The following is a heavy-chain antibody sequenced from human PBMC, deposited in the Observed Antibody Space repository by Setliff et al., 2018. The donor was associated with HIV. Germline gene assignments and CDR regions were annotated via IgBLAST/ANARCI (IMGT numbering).Heavy chain of an antibody. CDR2: IYYSGMT. Sequence: PSETLSLTCSVSGGSISSYYWSWIRQPPGKGLEWIGDIYYSGMTNYNPSLQSRVTISLDTSKNQFSLKANSVTAADTAVYYCARGGRYSFGYNWFDPWGQGTLVTVSS. CDR1: GGSISSYY. CDR3: ARGGRYSFGYNWFDP. J-gene: IGHJ5*02. V-gene: IGHV4-59*01. D-gene: IGHD5-18*01.